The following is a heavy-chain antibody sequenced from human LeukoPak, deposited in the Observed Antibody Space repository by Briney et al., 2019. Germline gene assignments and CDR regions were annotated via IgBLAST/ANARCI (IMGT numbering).Heavy chain of an antibody. D-gene: IGHD3-10*01. V-gene: IGHV3-7*03. J-gene: IGHJ4*02. Sequence: GGSLRLSCAASGFTFSSSWMGWVRQAPGKGLEWVGNIRPDGSEKQYVDSVKGRFTISRDNAQNSLYLQMNSLRAEDTAVYYCARWLGSFDYWGQGILVTVSS. CDR3: ARWLGSFDY. CDR1: GFTFSSSW. CDR2: IRPDGSEK.